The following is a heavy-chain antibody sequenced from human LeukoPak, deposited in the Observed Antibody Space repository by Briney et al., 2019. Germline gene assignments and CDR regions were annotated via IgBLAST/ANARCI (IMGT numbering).Heavy chain of an antibody. CDR2: ISWNSGSI. D-gene: IGHD6-13*01. V-gene: IGHV3-9*01. CDR1: GFTFDDYA. Sequence: GGSLRLSGAASGFTFDDYAMHWVRQAPGKGLEWVSGISWNSGSIGYADSVKGRFTISRDNAKNSLYLQMNSLRAEDTALYYCAKDWVAAAGRFDYWGQGTLVTVSS. J-gene: IGHJ4*02. CDR3: AKDWVAAAGRFDY.